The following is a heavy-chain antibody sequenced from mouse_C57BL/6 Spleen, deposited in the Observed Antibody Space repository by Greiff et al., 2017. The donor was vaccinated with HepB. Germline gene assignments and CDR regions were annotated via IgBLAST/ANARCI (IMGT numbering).Heavy chain of an antibody. CDR3: TTFDGYYVDAMDY. CDR1: GFNIKDYY. J-gene: IGHJ4*01. CDR2: IDPEDGDT. D-gene: IGHD2-3*01. V-gene: IGHV14-1*01. Sequence: EVKLVESGAELVRPGASVQLSCTASGFNIKDYYMHWVKQRPAQGLEWIGRIDPEDGDTEYAPKFQGKATMPADTSSNTAYLQLSSLTSEDTAVYYCTTFDGYYVDAMDYWGQGTSVTVSS.